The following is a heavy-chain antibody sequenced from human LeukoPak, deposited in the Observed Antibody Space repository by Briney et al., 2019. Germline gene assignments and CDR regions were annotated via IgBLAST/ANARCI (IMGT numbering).Heavy chain of an antibody. J-gene: IGHJ4*02. Sequence: ASVKLSCKASGYTFSSYDINWVRQSTGQGLEWMGWMNPKNGNTGYAQKFQGRVTMTRDTSIRTAYMELGSLRSEDTAVYYCARVTGSIDYWGQGTLVTVSS. V-gene: IGHV1-8*01. CDR1: GYTFSSYD. CDR2: MNPKNGNT. D-gene: IGHD1-26*01. CDR3: ARVTGSIDY.